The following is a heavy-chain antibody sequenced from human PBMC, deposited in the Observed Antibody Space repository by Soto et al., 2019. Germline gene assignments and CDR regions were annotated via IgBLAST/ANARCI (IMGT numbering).Heavy chain of an antibody. V-gene: IGHV4-30-2*01. CDR3: ARATSPKSYSSSWYPNWFDP. D-gene: IGHD6-13*01. J-gene: IGHJ5*02. CDR1: GGSISSGGYS. Sequence: SETLSLTCAVSGGSISSGGYSWSWIRQPPGKGLEWIGYIYHSGSTYYNPSLKSRVTISVDRSKNQFSLKLSSVTAADTAVYYCARATSPKSYSSSWYPNWFDPWGQGTLVTVSS. CDR2: IYHSGST.